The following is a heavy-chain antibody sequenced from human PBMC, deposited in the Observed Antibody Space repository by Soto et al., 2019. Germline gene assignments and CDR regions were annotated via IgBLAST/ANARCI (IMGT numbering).Heavy chain of an antibody. V-gene: IGHV1-18*04. CDR2: ISAYNGNT. J-gene: IGHJ6*02. Sequence: VSVKVSCKAAGYSFTSYGITWVRLAPGQGLEWMGWISAYNGNTNYAQNLQGRVTMTTDTSTSTAYMELRSLTSDDTAVYYCAKPVGYCSGTTFRYGMDVWGQGTTVTVSS. D-gene: IGHD2-15*01. CDR3: AKPVGYCSGTTFRYGMDV. CDR1: GYSFTSYG.